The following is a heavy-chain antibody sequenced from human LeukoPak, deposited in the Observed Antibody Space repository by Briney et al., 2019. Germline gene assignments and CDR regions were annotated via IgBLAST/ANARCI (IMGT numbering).Heavy chain of an antibody. Sequence: GGSLRLSCAASEFTFSNYWMSWVRQAPGKGLEWVANIKPDGSEKYYVDSVKGRFTISRDNAKNSLYLQMNSLRAEDTAVYYCANPSGYCSSTSCYPFDYWGQGTLVTVSS. CDR2: IKPDGSEK. D-gene: IGHD2-2*01. CDR1: EFTFSNYW. V-gene: IGHV3-7*03. J-gene: IGHJ4*02. CDR3: ANPSGYCSSTSCYPFDY.